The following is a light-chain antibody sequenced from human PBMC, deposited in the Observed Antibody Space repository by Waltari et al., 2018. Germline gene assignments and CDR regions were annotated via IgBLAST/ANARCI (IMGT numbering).Light chain of an antibody. Sequence: QSALTQPASVSGSPGQSITISCTGTSSDVGGYNHVSWYQQHPGKAPKLIIYEVSNRPSGVSDRFSGSKSDNTASLTISGLQAEDEADYYCSSYTTVSTLVLFGGGTKLTVL. CDR3: SSYTTVSTLVL. CDR1: SSDVGGYNH. CDR2: EVS. V-gene: IGLV2-14*01. J-gene: IGLJ2*01.